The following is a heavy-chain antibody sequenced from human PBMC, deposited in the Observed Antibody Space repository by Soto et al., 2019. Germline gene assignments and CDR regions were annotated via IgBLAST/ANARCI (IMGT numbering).Heavy chain of an antibody. Sequence: QGHLHESGGGVVQPGRSLRLSCAASGLTFSTSAMHWVRQAPGKGLEWVAMISHDGSHEYYGDSVKGRFSVSRDNSHNILHLQMNSLRSEDTAGYFCARNTDHRLVRGWLDPWGQGTLVTVSS. CDR1: GLTFSTSA. J-gene: IGHJ5*02. CDR2: ISHDGSHE. V-gene: IGHV3-30-3*01. CDR3: ARNTDHRLVRGWLDP. D-gene: IGHD3-10*01.